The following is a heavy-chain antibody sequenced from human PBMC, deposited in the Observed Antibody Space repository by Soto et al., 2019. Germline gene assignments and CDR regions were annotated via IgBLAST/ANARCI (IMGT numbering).Heavy chain of an antibody. Sequence: QVQLQQSGAGLLKPSETLSLTCAVYGGSFSGYYWSWIRQLPGKGLEWIGEITHRGSTTYNPSLKSRVTITVDTSRIQFSLNLSSVTAADTAVYYGARGKYQLLWGYDSWGQGSLVTVSS. D-gene: IGHD2-2*01. CDR1: GGSFSGYY. CDR3: ARGKYQLLWGYDS. V-gene: IGHV4-34*01. CDR2: ITHRGST. J-gene: IGHJ4*02.